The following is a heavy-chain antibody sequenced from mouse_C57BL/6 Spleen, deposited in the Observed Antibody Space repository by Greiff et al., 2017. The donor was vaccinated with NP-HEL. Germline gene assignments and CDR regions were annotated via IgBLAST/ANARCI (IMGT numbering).Heavy chain of an antibody. CDR2: INPSSGYT. CDR3: SRNDGSRNWYFDV. J-gene: IGHJ1*03. V-gene: IGHV1-7*01. CDR1: GYTFTSYW. Sequence: VQLQQSGAELAKPGASVKLSCKASGYTFTSYWMHWVKQRPGQGLEWIGYINPSSGYTKYNQKFKDKATLTVDKSSSTADMQLSSLTYEDSAVYYCSRNDGSRNWYFDVWGTGTTVTVSS. D-gene: IGHD1-1*01.